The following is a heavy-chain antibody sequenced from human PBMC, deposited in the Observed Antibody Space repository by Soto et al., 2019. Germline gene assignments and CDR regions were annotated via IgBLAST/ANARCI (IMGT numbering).Heavy chain of an antibody. CDR3: ARDGPPLRYSSQDYYYYGMDV. J-gene: IGHJ6*02. V-gene: IGHV4-4*02. Sequence: LSLTCAVSGGSISSSNWWSWVRQPPGKGLEWIGEIYHSGSTNYNPSLKSRVTISVDKSKNQFSLKLSSVTAADTAVYYCARDGPPLRYSSQDYYYYGMDVWGQGTTVTVS. CDR1: GGSISSSNW. CDR2: IYHSGST. D-gene: IGHD3-9*01.